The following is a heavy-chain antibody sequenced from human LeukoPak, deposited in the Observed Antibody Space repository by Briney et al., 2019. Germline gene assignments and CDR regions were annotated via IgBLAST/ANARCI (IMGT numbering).Heavy chain of an antibody. Sequence: SETLSLTCTVSGGSISGYYWTWIRQPPGKGLELIRYIYYSGSTNYNPSLKSRVTISLDTSKNQFSLKLSSVTAADTAVYYCARSHGGYWGQGTLVTVSS. D-gene: IGHD3-10*01. CDR1: GGSISGYY. CDR2: IYYSGST. CDR3: ARSHGGY. J-gene: IGHJ4*02. V-gene: IGHV4-59*08.